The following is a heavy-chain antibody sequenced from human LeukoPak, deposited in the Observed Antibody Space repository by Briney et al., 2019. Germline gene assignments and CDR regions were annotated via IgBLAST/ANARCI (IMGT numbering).Heavy chain of an antibody. D-gene: IGHD5-18*01. CDR2: ISYNGSNK. V-gene: IGHV3-30*18. J-gene: IGHJ6*03. CDR3: AKGGGYSYGRTSYYYYYMDV. CDR1: GFTFSSYG. Sequence: GRSLRLSCAASGFTFSSYGMHWVRQAPGKGLEWVAVISYNGSNKYYADSVKGRFTISRDNSKNTLYLQMNSLRAEDTAVYYCAKGGGYSYGRTSYYYYYMDVWGKGTTVTISS.